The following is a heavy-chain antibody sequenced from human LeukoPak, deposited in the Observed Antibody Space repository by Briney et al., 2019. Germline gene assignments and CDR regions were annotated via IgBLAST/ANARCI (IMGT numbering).Heavy chain of an antibody. CDR1: GFIFNSFA. V-gene: IGHV3-64*01. CDR3: TRGPGYDYVWGSYRADY. CDR2: IFSNGGST. J-gene: IGHJ4*02. D-gene: IGHD3-16*02. Sequence: GGSLRLSGAASGFIFNSFALHWSRQPQGGGWEYFSVIFSNGGSTYYANSVKGRFTISRDNSKNTLYLQMGSLRAEDMAVYYCTRGPGYDYVWGSYRADYWGQGTLVTVSS.